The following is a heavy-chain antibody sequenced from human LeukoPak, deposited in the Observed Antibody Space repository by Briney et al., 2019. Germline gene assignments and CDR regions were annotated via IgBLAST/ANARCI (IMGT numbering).Heavy chain of an antibody. CDR3: TTVLGVGPYDILGYYFDY. CDR1: GFSFTNAW. Sequence: PGGSLRLSCAASGFSFTNAWMSWVRQSPGKGLEWLARIKTKADGGTIDYAEPVKGRFTISRDDSKNTLYLQMNSLKTEDTAVYYCTTVLGVGPYDILGYYFDYWGQGTLVTVSS. D-gene: IGHD3-9*01. CDR2: IKTKADGGTI. V-gene: IGHV3-15*01. J-gene: IGHJ4*02.